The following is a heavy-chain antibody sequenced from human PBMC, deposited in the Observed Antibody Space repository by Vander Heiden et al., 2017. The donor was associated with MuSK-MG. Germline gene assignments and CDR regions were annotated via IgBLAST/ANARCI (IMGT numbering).Heavy chain of an antibody. V-gene: IGHV1-2*02. J-gene: IGHJ4*02. D-gene: IGHD2-15*01. CDR2: TKPNSTGT. CDR1: AYTFTGYY. CDR3: ACPVLAEDKFDD. Sequence: QVQLVQPGAQGKKPGASVNVSFKASAYTFTGYYMHWVRQAPGQGLEWMGSTKPNSTGTNVAQKFQGRVTMTRDTPIRTAYRVMRRMRSQGTAVYYFACPVLAEDKFDDRCQVRMVTVYS.